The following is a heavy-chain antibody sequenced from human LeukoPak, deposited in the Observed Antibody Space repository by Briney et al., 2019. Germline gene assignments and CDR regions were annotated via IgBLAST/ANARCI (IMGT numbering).Heavy chain of an antibody. Sequence: PSETLSLTCTVSGGSISSYYWSWIRQPPGKGLEWIGYIYYSGSTNYNPSLKSRVTISVDTSKNQFSLKLSSVTAADTAVYYCARRVVATIRGDYYYYGMDVWGQGTTVTVSS. CDR2: IYYSGST. D-gene: IGHD5-12*01. J-gene: IGHJ6*02. CDR1: GGSISSYY. CDR3: ARRVVATIRGDYYYYGMDV. V-gene: IGHV4-59*08.